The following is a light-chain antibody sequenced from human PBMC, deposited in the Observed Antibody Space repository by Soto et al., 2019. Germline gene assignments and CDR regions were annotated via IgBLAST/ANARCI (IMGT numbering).Light chain of an antibody. CDR2: DVS. J-gene: IGLJ1*01. CDR1: SSDVGAYTF. CDR3: NSYTSSSTHV. Sequence: QSALTQPASVSGSPGQSITISCTGTSSDVGAYTFVSWYQQHPDKVPKLMILDVSRRPSGVSDRFSGSKSGNTASLTISGLQPEDEADYYCNSYTSSSTHVFGSGTKLTVL. V-gene: IGLV2-14*03.